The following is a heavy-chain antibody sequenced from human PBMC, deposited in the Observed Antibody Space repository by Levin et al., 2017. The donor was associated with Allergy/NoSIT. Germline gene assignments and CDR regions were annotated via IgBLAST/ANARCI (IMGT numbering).Heavy chain of an antibody. CDR1: GFTFSDHY. CDR3: ARNFWESRTYYFDY. Sequence: GESLKISCAASGFTFSDHYMDWVRQAPGKGLEWVGRARSRTNSYTTEYAASVKGRFSISRDDSKNSLYLQMNSLKTEDTAVYYCARNFWESRTYYFDYWGQGTLVAVSS. V-gene: IGHV3-72*01. D-gene: IGHD2-2*01. J-gene: IGHJ4*02. CDR2: ARSRTNSYTT.